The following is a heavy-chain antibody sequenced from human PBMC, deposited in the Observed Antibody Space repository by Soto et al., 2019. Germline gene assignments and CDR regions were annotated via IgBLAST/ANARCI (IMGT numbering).Heavy chain of an antibody. D-gene: IGHD2-21*02. CDR1: GFTFSNYA. CDR2: ISGGGGSS. CDR3: SYNVGVDCHSVFFS. J-gene: IGHJ5*02. Sequence: EVQLVESGGGLVQPGGSLRLSCAASGFTFSNYAMSWVRQAPGKGLEWVSGISGGGGSSYYAGAVKGRFTTSRDNSKNPVCLQMISLRAEDQAVYYCSYNVGVDCHSVFFSWGQGTLV. V-gene: IGHV3-23*04.